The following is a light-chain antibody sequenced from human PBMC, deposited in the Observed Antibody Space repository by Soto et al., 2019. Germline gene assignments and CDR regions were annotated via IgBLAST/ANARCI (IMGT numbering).Light chain of an antibody. J-gene: IGKJ4*01. Sequence: EIVMTQSPATLSVSPGETATLSCRASQSVSYNLAWYQQKPGQGPRLLIYGAFTRATGIPARFSGSGSGTEFTLTISSLQSEDFALYFCQQYKNWPPLTVGGGTKVEIK. CDR3: QQYKNWPPLT. V-gene: IGKV3-15*01. CDR1: QSVSYN. CDR2: GAF.